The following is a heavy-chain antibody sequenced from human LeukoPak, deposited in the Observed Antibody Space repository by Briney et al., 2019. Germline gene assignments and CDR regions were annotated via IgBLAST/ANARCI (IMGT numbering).Heavy chain of an antibody. CDR2: ISSSGSTI. Sequence: GGSLRLSCAASGFTFSSYEMNWVRQAPGKGLEWVSYISSSGSTIYYADSVKGRFTISRDNAKNSLYLQMNSLRAEDTAVYYCARDLYGDSSGDAFDIWGQGTMVTVSS. CDR1: GFTFSSYE. CDR3: ARDLYGDSSGDAFDI. V-gene: IGHV3-48*03. J-gene: IGHJ3*02. D-gene: IGHD4-17*01.